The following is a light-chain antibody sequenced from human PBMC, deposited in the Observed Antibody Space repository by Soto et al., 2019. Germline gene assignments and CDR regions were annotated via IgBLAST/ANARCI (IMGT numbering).Light chain of an antibody. J-gene: IGKJ2*01. CDR2: GTS. CDR1: QRMSSNY. Sequence: ELVLTQSPGTLSLSPGERATLSCRASQRMSSNYLAWYQQKPGQPPRLLIYGTSSRSTGIPDRFSGSGSGTDFTLTISGLEPEYSAVYYCQQYGTLPPRYTFGQGTKLEIK. CDR3: QQYGTLPPRYT. V-gene: IGKV3-20*01.